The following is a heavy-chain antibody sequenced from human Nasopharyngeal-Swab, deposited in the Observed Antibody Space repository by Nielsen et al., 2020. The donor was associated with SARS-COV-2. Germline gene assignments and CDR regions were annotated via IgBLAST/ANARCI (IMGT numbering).Heavy chain of an antibody. CDR1: GFTFSSYA. V-gene: IGHV3-64*02. J-gene: IGHJ4*02. CDR3: ARDLGDEMATVY. CDR2: ISSNGGST. Sequence: GESLKISCAASGFTFSSYAMHWVRQAPGKGLEYVSAISSNGGSTYYADSVKGRFTISRDNSKNTLYLQMGSLRAEDMAVYYCARDLGDEMATVYWGQGNLVTVSS. D-gene: IGHD5-24*01.